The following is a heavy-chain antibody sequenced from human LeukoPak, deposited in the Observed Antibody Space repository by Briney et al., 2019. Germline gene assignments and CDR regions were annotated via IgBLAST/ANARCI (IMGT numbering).Heavy chain of an antibody. CDR3: ARDFEIGPDYSDTSGFDY. CDR2: IYHSGTP. CDR1: RYSISSGYF. Sequence: SQTLSLTCNVSRYSISSGYFWAWTRQPPGKGLEWIGSIYHSGTPYFNPSLRSRVTILVDTSKNQFSLNLRSVTAADTAVYYCARDFEIGPDYSDTSGFDYWGQGTLVTVSS. D-gene: IGHD3-22*01. V-gene: IGHV4-38-2*02. J-gene: IGHJ4*02.